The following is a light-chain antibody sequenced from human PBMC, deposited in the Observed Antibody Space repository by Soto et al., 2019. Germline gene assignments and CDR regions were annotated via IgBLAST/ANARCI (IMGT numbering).Light chain of an antibody. J-gene: IGLJ3*02. CDR1: SGHNTYA. V-gene: IGLV4-69*01. Sequence: QLVLTQSPSAPASLGASVKLTCTLSSGHNTYAIAWHQQQPEKGPRYLMKLNSDGSHSKGDGIPDRFSGSSSGAERYLTISSLQSEDEADYYCQTWGTGSWVFGGGTKLTVL. CDR2: LNSDGSH. CDR3: QTWGTGSWV.